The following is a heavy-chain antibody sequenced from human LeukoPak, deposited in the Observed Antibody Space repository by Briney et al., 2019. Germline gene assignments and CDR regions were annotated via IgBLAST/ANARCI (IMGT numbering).Heavy chain of an antibody. J-gene: IGHJ3*02. D-gene: IGHD6-25*01. CDR3: ATALEAALDAFNI. CDR2: FDPEDGET. Sequence: ASVKVSCKVSGYTLTELSMHWVRQAPGKGLEWTGGFDPEDGETIYAQKFQGRVTMTEDTSTDTAYMELSSLRSEDTAVYYCATALEAALDAFNIWAKGQWSPSLQ. CDR1: GYTLTELS. V-gene: IGHV1-24*01.